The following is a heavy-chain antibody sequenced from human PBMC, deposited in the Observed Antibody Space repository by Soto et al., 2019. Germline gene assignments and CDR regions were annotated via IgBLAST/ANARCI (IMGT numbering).Heavy chain of an antibody. V-gene: IGHV4-30-4*01. D-gene: IGHD1-1*01. CDR1: GDSISSADYY. CDR2: IFYSGTT. Sequence: SETLSLTCTVSGDSISSADYYWSWIRQTPGKGLEWIGHIFYSGTTYYNPSLKSRLTISVDTSKNHFSLRLTSVTAADPTVYYCARDLWVEPELYYYGMDVWVQVPTVTFSS. J-gene: IGHJ6*02. CDR3: ARDLWVEPELYYYGMDV.